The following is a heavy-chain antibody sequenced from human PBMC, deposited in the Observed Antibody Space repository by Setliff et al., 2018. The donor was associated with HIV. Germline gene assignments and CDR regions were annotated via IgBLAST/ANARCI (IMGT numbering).Heavy chain of an antibody. CDR2: LTPDGGQV. D-gene: IGHD3-10*01. CDR1: GFTFSFDW. J-gene: IGHJ4*02. Sequence: HPGGSLRLSCAASGFTFSFDWMSWVRQAPGKGLEWVASLTPDGGQVYYADSVRGRFTISRDNGKNSLTLQMNSLRAEDTGLYYCVRDLAREIAHWGQGTLVTVSS. CDR3: VRDLAREIAH. V-gene: IGHV3-7*01.